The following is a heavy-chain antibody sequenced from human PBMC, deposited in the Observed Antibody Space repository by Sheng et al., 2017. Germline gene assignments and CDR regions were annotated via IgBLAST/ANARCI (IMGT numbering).Heavy chain of an antibody. CDR1: GFSVSTDY. CDR3: AREFARVDSL. Sequence: EVQLVESGGGLVQPGESLTLSCAASGFSVSTDYMSWVRQAPGKGLEWVSLIYTGGSTYYADSVNGRFTISRDNSKNTVYLQMNSLRAEDTAMYYCAREFARVDSLWGQGTPGHRLL. J-gene: IGHJ4*02. V-gene: IGHV3-66*01. CDR2: IYTGGST. D-gene: IGHD2-15*01.